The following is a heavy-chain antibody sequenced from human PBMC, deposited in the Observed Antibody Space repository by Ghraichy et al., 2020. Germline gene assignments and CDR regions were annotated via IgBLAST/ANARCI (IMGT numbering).Heavy chain of an antibody. CDR2: IDTDGSSA. D-gene: IGHD2-15*01. V-gene: IGHV3-74*01. CDR3: ARDPRAHCSGGSCYYLDY. CDR1: GFTFSSYW. J-gene: IGHJ4*02. Sequence: LSLTCAASGFTFSSYWMHWVRQDPGKGLVWVSRIDTDGSSAAYADSVEGRFTISRDNAKNMLYLQMNSLRADDTAVYYCARDPRAHCSGGSCYYLDYWGQGTLVTVSS.